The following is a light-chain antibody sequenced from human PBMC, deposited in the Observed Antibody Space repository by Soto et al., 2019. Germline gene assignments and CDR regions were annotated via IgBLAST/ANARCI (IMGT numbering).Light chain of an antibody. V-gene: IGKV3-20*01. Sequence: EIVVAQSPGTLSLSPGERATLSCRASQSVSSSFLSWYQQKRGQAPRLLMFGASSRATGIPDRFSGSGSGTDFTLTIYRLEPEDFAVYYCQQSGYSPITFGQGTRLEN. CDR1: QSVSSSF. CDR3: QQSGYSPIT. CDR2: GAS. J-gene: IGKJ5*01.